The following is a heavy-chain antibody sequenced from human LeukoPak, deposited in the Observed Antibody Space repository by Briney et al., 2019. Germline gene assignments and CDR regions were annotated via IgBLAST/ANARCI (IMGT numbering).Heavy chain of an antibody. J-gene: IGHJ4*02. V-gene: IGHV4-39*07. CDR3: ARDNRLPGFDY. CDR1: GGSISSSSYY. CDR2: IYYSGST. D-gene: IGHD2-15*01. Sequence: PSETLSLTCTVSGGSISSSSYYWGWIRQPPGKGLEWIGSIYYSGSTYYNPSLKSRVTISVDTSKNQFSLKLSSVTAADTAVYYCARDNRLPGFDYWGQGTLVTVSS.